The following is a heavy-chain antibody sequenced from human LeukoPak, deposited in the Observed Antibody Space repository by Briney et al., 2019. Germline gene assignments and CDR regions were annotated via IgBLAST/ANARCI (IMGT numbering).Heavy chain of an antibody. CDR1: GYTLSTYT. Sequence: ASVKVSCKASGYTLSTYTMHWLRQAPGQRPEWMGCIYAGNGNVKYSQNFQARVTITRDTSANTAYLELSSLRSEDTAVYYCATGLGSGPDYWGQGTLVTVSS. V-gene: IGHV1-3*01. J-gene: IGHJ4*02. D-gene: IGHD3-10*01. CDR3: ATGLGSGPDY. CDR2: IYAGNGNV.